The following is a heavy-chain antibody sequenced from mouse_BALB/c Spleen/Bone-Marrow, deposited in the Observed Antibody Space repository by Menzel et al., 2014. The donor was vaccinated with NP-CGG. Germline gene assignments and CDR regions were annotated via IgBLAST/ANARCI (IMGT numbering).Heavy chain of an antibody. Sequence: VKLVESGAELVRPGASVKLSCRTSGYTFTGYWMNWVKQRPEQGLEWIGRIDPYDSETHYNQKFKVKAILTVDKSPSTAYMQLSSLTSEDSAVYYCAYGSSFGFAYWGQGTLVTASA. CDR1: GYTFTGYW. CDR2: IDPYDSET. J-gene: IGHJ3*01. V-gene: IGHV1-74*01. CDR3: AYGSSFGFAY. D-gene: IGHD1-1*01.